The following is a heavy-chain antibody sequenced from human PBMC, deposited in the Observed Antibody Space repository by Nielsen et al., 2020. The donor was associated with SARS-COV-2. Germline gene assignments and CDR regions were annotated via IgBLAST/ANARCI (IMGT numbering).Heavy chain of an antibody. J-gene: IGHJ4*02. Sequence: GGSLRLSCTASGFTFSSYSMNWVRQAPGKGLEWVSYISSTSSTIYYADSVKGRFTISRDNAKNSLFLQMNSLRDEDTAVYYCAKPSSGSYWGYFEYWGQGTLVTVSS. CDR2: ISSTSSTI. V-gene: IGHV3-48*02. CDR1: GFTFSSYS. D-gene: IGHD1-26*01. CDR3: AKPSSGSYWGYFEY.